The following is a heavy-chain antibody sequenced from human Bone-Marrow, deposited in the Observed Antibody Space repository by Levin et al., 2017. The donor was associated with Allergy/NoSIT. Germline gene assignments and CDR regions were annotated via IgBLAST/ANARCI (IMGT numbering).Heavy chain of an antibody. V-gene: IGHV1-2*02. D-gene: IGHD1-26*01. J-gene: IGHJ3*02. CDR2: INPNSGGT. CDR3: ARDRGGTRSGSYRDAFDI. CDR1: GYTFTGYY. Sequence: ASVKVSCKASGYTFTGYYMHWVRQAPGQGLEWMGWINPNSGGTNYAQKFQGRVTMTRDTSISTAYMELSRLRSDDTAVYYCARDRGGTRSGSYRDAFDIWGQGTMVTVSS.